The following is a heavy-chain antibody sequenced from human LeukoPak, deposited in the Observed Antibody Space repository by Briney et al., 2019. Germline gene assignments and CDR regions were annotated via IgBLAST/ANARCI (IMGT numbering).Heavy chain of an antibody. Sequence: TGGSLRLSCAASGFTFTNYAMNWVRQAPGKGLEWVSVISGSGGSTYYADSVKGRFTIARDNSKNTLYLQMNSLRAEDTAVYYCAKDFGYLISGNYYFDYWGQGTLVTVSS. CDR2: ISGSGGST. CDR3: AKDFGYLISGNYYFDY. CDR1: GFTFTNYA. V-gene: IGHV3-23*01. J-gene: IGHJ4*02. D-gene: IGHD1-26*01.